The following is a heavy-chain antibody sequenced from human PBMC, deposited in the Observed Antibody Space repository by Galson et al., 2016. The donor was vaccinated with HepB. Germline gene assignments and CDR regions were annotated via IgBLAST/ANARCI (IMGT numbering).Heavy chain of an antibody. CDR2: IYDSGST. J-gene: IGHJ4*02. CDR3: ARTMDGYYTSSSGFDY. V-gene: IGHV4-59*12. D-gene: IGHD6-6*01. Sequence: SETLSLTCAVSGDSISTYYWNWLRQSPGKGLEWIGFIYDSGSTNYNPSLKSRLTISVDTSKNQFSLHLRSVTAADTAVYFCARTMDGYYTSSSGFDYWGQGTLVTVSS. CDR1: GDSISTYY.